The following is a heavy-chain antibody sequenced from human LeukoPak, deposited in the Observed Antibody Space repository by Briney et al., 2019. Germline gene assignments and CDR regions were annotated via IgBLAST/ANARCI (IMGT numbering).Heavy chain of an antibody. J-gene: IGHJ5*02. D-gene: IGHD5-18*01. V-gene: IGHV1-18*01. Sequence: ASVKVSCKASGYTFTSYGISWVRQAPGQRLEWMGWISAYNGNTNYAQKLQGRVTMTTDTSTSTAYMEVRSLRSEDTAVYYCARDQSDIQRWLRGWFDPWGQGTLVTVSS. CDR2: ISAYNGNT. CDR3: ARDQSDIQRWLRGWFDP. CDR1: GYTFTSYG.